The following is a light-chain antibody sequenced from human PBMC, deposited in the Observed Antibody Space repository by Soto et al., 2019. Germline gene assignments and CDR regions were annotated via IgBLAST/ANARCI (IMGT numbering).Light chain of an antibody. CDR2: EDF. Sequence: SYELTQAPSVSVAPGQMATLTCGGNNVGGTNVHWYQQKPGQAPVLVIYEDFERPLGIPERFSGSNSGITASLTISGVEAEDEAVYYCHTTDPWLFGGGTKLTVL. V-gene: IGLV3-21*02. CDR1: NVGGTN. CDR3: HTTDPWL. J-gene: IGLJ3*02.